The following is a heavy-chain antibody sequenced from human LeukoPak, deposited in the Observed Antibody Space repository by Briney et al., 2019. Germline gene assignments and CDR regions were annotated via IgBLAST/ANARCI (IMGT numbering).Heavy chain of an antibody. D-gene: IGHD2-15*01. Sequence: GGSLRLSCAASGFTFSAYYMNWVRQAPGKGLEWVSSISSSSTYIKYADSVKGRFTISRDNAKNSLYLQMNSLRAGDTAVYYCARGKWSTRHWGQGTLVTVSS. CDR2: ISSSSTYI. V-gene: IGHV3-21*01. CDR3: ARGKWSTRH. CDR1: GFTFSAYY. J-gene: IGHJ4*02.